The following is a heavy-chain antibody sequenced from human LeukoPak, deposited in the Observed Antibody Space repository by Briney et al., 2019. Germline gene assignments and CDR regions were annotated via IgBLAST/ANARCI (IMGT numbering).Heavy chain of an antibody. J-gene: IGHJ4*02. CDR2: IGGSGGGT. Sequence: GGSLRLSCAASGFSFDDYDMHWVRQTPGKGLEWVSTIGGSGGGTYYAESVKGRFIISRDTSKNTLFLQMNSLRAEDTALYYCARNDFGSGWLGDYWGQGTLVTVFS. CDR1: GFSFDDYD. V-gene: IGHV3-23*01. D-gene: IGHD6-19*01. CDR3: ARNDFGSGWLGDY.